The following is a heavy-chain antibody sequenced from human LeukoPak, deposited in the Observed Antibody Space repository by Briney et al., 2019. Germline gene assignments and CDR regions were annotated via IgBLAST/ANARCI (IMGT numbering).Heavy chain of an antibody. D-gene: IGHD3-10*01. Sequence: GGSLRLSCAASGFTFSSYWMSWVRQAPGKGLEWVANIKQDGSEKYYVDSVKGRFTISRDNAKNSLYLQMNSLRAEDTAVYYCARDLTMVRGVPRPGGFDAWGQGTLVTVSS. CDR2: IKQDGSEK. CDR3: ARDLTMVRGVPRPGGFDA. CDR1: GFTFSSYW. J-gene: IGHJ5*02. V-gene: IGHV3-7*01.